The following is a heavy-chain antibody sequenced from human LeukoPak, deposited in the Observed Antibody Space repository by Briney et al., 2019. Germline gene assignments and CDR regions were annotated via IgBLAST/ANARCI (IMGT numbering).Heavy chain of an antibody. J-gene: IGHJ4*02. CDR3: ARDPVGGSTIFDS. CDR2: TYFRSKWYY. V-gene: IGHV6-1*01. Sequence: SQTLSLTCDISGDSVSSKRAAWNWIRQSPSRGLEWLARTYFRSKWYYDYALAVKGRITINPDTSKNQFSLQLNSVTPEDTAVYFCARDPVGGSTIFDSWGQGTLVTVSS. D-gene: IGHD1-26*01. CDR1: GDSVSSKRAA.